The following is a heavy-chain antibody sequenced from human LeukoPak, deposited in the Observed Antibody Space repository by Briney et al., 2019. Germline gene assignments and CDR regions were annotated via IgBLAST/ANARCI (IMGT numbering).Heavy chain of an antibody. CDR2: IYHSGST. Sequence: PSETLSLTCTVSGGSISSGGYYWSWIRQPPGKGLEWIGYIYHSGSTYYNPSLKSRVTISVDTSKNQFSLKLSSVTAADTAVYYCARHYYDSSGYTALASRFDPWGQGTLVTVSS. CDR1: GGSISSGGYY. D-gene: IGHD3-22*01. J-gene: IGHJ5*02. CDR3: ARHYYDSSGYTALASRFDP. V-gene: IGHV4-30-2*01.